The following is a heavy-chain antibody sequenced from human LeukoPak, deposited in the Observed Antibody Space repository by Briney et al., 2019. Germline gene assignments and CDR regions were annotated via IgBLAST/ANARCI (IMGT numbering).Heavy chain of an antibody. CDR1: GFTFSSYA. J-gene: IGHJ4*02. CDR3: ARDRRQYYYDSSGYHDY. D-gene: IGHD3-22*01. CDR2: ISYGGSNK. Sequence: GGSLRLSCAASGFTFSSYAMHWVRQAPGKGLEWVAVISYGGSNKYYADSVKGRFTISRDNSKNTLYLQMNSLRAEDTAVYYCARDRRQYYYDSSGYHDYWGQGTLVTVSS. V-gene: IGHV3-30-3*01.